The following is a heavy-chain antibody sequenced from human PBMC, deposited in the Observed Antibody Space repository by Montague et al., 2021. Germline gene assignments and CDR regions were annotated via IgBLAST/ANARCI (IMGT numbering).Heavy chain of an antibody. CDR1: GFIFNNYW. V-gene: IGHV3-74*01. CDR2: ITLDGIST. J-gene: IGHJ3*02. CDR3: ARNLASASPGAFDI. Sequence: SLRLSCAASGFIFNNYWMHWVRQAPGKGLLWVSRITLDGISTTYADSVKGRFTTSRDNAKATLYLQMNSLRVEDTAVYYCARNLASASPGAFDIWGQGTMVTVSS. D-gene: IGHD6-13*01.